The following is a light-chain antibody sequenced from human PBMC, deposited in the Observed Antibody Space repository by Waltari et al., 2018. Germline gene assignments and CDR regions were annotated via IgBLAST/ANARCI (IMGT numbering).Light chain of an antibody. CDR1: KKIRSY. CDR2: AAS. Sequence: DLQMTQAPSSLSASVGARVTISCRASKKIRSYLSWYQQKPGIAPKLVIYAASTLQSGVPSRFSGSGSGTNFTLTITSLQAEDFATYFCQASYTTPYSFGQGTKVEIK. CDR3: QASYTTPYS. J-gene: IGKJ2*03. V-gene: IGKV1-39*01.